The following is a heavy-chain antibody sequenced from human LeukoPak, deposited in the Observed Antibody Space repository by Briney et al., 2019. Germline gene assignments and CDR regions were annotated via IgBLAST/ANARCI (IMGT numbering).Heavy chain of an antibody. D-gene: IGHD6-6*01. Sequence: ASVKVSCKASGYTFTSYDINWVRQAPGQGVEWMGWMNPNSGNTGYAQKFQGRVTMTRNTSISTAYMELSSLRSEDTAVYYCARGLFPARHAKGYAFDIWGQGTMVTVSS. J-gene: IGHJ3*02. CDR2: MNPNSGNT. CDR3: ARGLFPARHAKGYAFDI. V-gene: IGHV1-8*01. CDR1: GYTFTSYD.